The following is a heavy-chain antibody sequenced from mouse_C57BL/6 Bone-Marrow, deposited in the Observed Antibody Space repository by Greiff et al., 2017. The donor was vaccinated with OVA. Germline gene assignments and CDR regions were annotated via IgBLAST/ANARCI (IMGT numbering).Heavy chain of an antibody. Sequence: EVQLQESGPELVKPGASVKMSCKASGYTFTDYNMHWVKQSHGKSLEWIGYINPNNGGTSYNQKFKGKATLTVNKSSSTAYMELRSLTSEDSAVYYCARSRITTVNAMDYWGQGTSVTVSS. CDR2: INPNNGGT. CDR1: GYTFTDYN. D-gene: IGHD1-1*01. V-gene: IGHV1-22*01. J-gene: IGHJ4*01. CDR3: ARSRITTVNAMDY.